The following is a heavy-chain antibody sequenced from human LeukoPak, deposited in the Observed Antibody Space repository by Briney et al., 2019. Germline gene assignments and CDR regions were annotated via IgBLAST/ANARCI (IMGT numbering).Heavy chain of an antibody. Sequence: SETLSLTCTVSGGSISSYYWSWLRQPAGKGLEWIGRIYTSGSTNYNPSLKSRFTMSVDTSKNQFSLKLSSVTAADTAVYYCARVPPFRGYGDYGIFDYWGQGTLVTVSS. V-gene: IGHV4-4*07. D-gene: IGHD4-17*01. CDR2: IYTSGST. J-gene: IGHJ4*02. CDR3: ARVPPFRGYGDYGIFDY. CDR1: GGSISSYY.